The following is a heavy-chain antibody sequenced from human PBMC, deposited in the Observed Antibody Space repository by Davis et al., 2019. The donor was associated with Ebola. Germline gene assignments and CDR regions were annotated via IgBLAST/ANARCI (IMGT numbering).Heavy chain of an antibody. V-gene: IGHV1-69*13. J-gene: IGHJ4*02. D-gene: IGHD3-22*01. CDR1: GGTFSSYA. Sequence: SVKVSCKASGGTFSSYAISWVRQAPGQGLEWMGGIIPIFGTANYAQKFQGRVTITADESTSTAYMELSSLRSEDTAVYYCASDYYDSSGYYFARLDYWGQGTLVTVSS. CDR3: ASDYYDSSGYYFARLDY. CDR2: IIPIFGTA.